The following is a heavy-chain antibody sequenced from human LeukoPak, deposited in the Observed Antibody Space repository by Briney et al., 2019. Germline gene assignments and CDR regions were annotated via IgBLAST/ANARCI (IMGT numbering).Heavy chain of an antibody. CDR3: ANLGSTSRYVWY. V-gene: IGHV4-39*01. D-gene: IGHD2-2*01. Sequence: SETLSLTCTVSGGSISTSNYYWGWIRQPPGKGLEWIGNIFYSGSTYYNPSLKSRVTISVDTSKNQFSLKLSSVTAADTAVYYCANLGSTSRYVWYWGQGTLVTVSS. J-gene: IGHJ4*02. CDR1: GGSISTSNYY. CDR2: IFYSGST.